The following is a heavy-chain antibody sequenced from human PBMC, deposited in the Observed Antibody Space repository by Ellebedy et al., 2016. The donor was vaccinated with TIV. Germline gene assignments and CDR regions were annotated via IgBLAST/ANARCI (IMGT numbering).Heavy chain of an antibody. J-gene: IGHJ4*02. D-gene: IGHD3-22*01. V-gene: IGHV1-69*06. Sequence: SVKVSXXASGGTFSSYGISWVRQAPGQGLEWMGGIIPLSGTAKYAQGFQGRVTITADKPTSTAYLELTSLRSEDTAVYYCARDRFYDSSGHFFESVDWGQGTLVTVSS. CDR1: GGTFSSYG. CDR3: ARDRFYDSSGHFFESVD. CDR2: IIPLSGTA.